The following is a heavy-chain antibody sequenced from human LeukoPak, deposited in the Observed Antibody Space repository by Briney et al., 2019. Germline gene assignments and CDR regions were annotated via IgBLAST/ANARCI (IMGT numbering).Heavy chain of an antibody. CDR3: ARWLRGIADEDGVDV. D-gene: IGHD6-13*01. V-gene: IGHV3-48*01. Sequence: GGSLRLSCAGSGFIFAGYTMNWVRQAPGKGLQWLAYISPSGGNTLYADSVKGRFTISRDNVKNVVYLQMNSLTPEDTALYYCARWLRGIADEDGVDVWGQGTTVTVSS. CDR2: ISPSGGNT. J-gene: IGHJ6*02. CDR1: GFIFAGYT.